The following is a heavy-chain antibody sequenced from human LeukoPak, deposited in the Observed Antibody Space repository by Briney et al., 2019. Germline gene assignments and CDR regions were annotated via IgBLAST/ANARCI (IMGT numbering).Heavy chain of an antibody. J-gene: IGHJ5*02. D-gene: IGHD2-15*01. CDR2: INPNSGGT. CDR1: GYTFTGYY. V-gene: IGHV1-2*02. Sequence: GGPVKVSCKASGYTFTGYYMHWVRQAPGQGLEWMGWINPNSGGTNYAQKFQGRVTMTRDTSISTAYMELSRLRSDDTAVYYCARGEVVVADEWFDPWGQGTLVIVSS. CDR3: ARGEVVVADEWFDP.